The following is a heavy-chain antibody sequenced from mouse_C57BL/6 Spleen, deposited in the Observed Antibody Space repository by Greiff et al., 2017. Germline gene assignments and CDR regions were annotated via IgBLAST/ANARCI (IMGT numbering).Heavy chain of an antibody. CDR1: GYTFTSYW. V-gene: IGHV1-72*01. D-gene: IGHD1-1*01. J-gene: IGHJ2*01. CDR2: IDPNSGGT. Sequence: QVQLQQPGAELVKPGASVKLSCKASGYTFTSYWLHWVKQRPGRGLEWIGRIDPNSGGTKYNEKFKSKATLTVDKPASTAYMQLSSLTSEDAEVYECARWDYYGSSYGDYFDYWGQGTTLTVSA. CDR3: ARWDYYGSSYGDYFDY.